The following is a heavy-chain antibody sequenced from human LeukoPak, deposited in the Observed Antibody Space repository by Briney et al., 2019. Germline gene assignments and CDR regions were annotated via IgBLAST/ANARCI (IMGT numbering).Heavy chain of an antibody. CDR3: AADPTYVCGIYRSGVEY. J-gene: IGHJ4*02. D-gene: IGHD3-16*02. CDR1: GFAFINSA. Sequence: SVKVSCKASGFAFINSAMQWVRQARGQRLEWIGWIIVGSGNTHYAQRSHERVTITRDMSTSTAYMELSSLRSDDTAVYYCAADPTYVCGIYRSGVEYWGQGTPVTVSS. V-gene: IGHV1-58*02. CDR2: IIVGSGNT.